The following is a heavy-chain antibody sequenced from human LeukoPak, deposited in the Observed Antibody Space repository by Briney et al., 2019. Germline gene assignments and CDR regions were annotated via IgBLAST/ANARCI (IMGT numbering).Heavy chain of an antibody. CDR1: DYTVTRYD. J-gene: IGHJ4*02. V-gene: IGHV1-18*01. CDR3: VRDKGGGGSFDY. Sequence: ASVKVSCKASDYTVTRYDISWVRQAPGQGLEWMGWVGSYNGDTNDAQKLQRRVTLTTDTSTGTAYMELRSLTSDDTAVYYCVRDKGGGGSFDYWGQGTLVTVSS. CDR2: VGSYNGDT. D-gene: IGHD2-15*01.